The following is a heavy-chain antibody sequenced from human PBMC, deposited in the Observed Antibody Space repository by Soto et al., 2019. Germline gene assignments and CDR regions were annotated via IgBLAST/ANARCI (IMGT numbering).Heavy chain of an antibody. CDR2: INHSGST. V-gene: IGHV4-34*01. J-gene: IGHJ6*03. CDR1: GGSFSGYY. CDR3: ARVGSVVVVAARLSYYYYYMGV. D-gene: IGHD2-15*01. Sequence: ASETLSLTCAVYGGSFSGYYWSWIRQPPGKGLEWNGGINHSGSTNYNPSLKSRVTISVDTSKNQFSLKLSSVTAADTAVYYCARVGSVVVVAARLSYYYYYMGVWGKGTTVTVSS.